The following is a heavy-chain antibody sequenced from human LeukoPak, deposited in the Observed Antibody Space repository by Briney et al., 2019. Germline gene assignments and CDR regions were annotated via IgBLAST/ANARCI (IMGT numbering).Heavy chain of an antibody. CDR2: IYPGDSDT. V-gene: IGHV5-51*01. CDR3: ARPRGSSGWYMDV. D-gene: IGHD6-19*01. CDR1: GYSFTSYW. Sequence: GESLKISCKGSGYSFTSYWIGWVRQMPGKGLEWMGIIYPGDSDTRYSPSFQGQVTISADKSISTAYLQWSSLKASDTVMYYCARPRGSSGWYMDVWGKGTTVTVSS. J-gene: IGHJ6*03.